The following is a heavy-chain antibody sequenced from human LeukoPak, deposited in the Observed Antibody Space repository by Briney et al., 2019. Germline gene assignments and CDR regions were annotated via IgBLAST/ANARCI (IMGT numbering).Heavy chain of an antibody. Sequence: GGSLRLSCAASGFTINSYAMSWVRQAPGKGLEWVSGISSGGNTYYADSVKGRFTISRDNSENTLNLQMNSLRAEDTAIYYCAKARAGDITAAFNYWGQGTLVTVSS. V-gene: IGHV3-23*01. J-gene: IGHJ4*02. CDR3: AKARAGDITAAFNY. D-gene: IGHD6-13*01. CDR1: GFTINSYA. CDR2: ISSGGNT.